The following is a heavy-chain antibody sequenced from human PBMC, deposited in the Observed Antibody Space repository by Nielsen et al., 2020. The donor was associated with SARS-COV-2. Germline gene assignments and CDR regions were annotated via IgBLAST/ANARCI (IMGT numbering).Heavy chain of an antibody. Sequence: RGSLRLSCAASGFTFINYAMAWVRQAPGKGLEWVAHISSGGGTIYYSDSVRGRFTISRDNAKNSLYLQMNRLRAEDAALYYCARHLRWSPGHYSDYWGQGSLVIVSS. CDR1: GFTFINYA. V-gene: IGHV3-48*01. D-gene: IGHD4-23*01. J-gene: IGHJ4*02. CDR2: ISSGGGTI. CDR3: ARHLRWSPGHYSDY.